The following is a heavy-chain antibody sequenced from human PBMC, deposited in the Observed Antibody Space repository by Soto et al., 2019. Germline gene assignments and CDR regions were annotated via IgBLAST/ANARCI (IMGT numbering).Heavy chain of an antibody. CDR2: INHSGST. V-gene: IGHV4-34*01. CDR1: GGSFSGYY. J-gene: IGHJ6*02. CDR3: ARGAIYYYYGMDV. Sequence: SLTCAVYGGSFSGYYWSWIRQPPGKGLEWIGEINHSGSTNYNPSLKSRVTISVDTSKNQFSLKLSSVTAADTAVYYCARGAIYYYYGMDVWGQGTTVTVSS.